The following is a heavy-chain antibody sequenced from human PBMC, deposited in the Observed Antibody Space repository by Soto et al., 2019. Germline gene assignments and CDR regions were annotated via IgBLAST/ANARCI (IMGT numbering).Heavy chain of an antibody. CDR3: ARPGGKRYSSSFGFWFDP. D-gene: IGHD6-6*01. CDR1: GGSISSYY. V-gene: IGHV4-59*12. CDR2: IYCSGST. Sequence: SETLSLTCTVSGGSISSYYWSWIRQPPGKGLEWIGYIYCSGSTNYNPSLKSRVTISVDTSKNQFSLKLSSVTAADTAVYYCARPGGKRYSSSFGFWFDPWGQGPLVTVSS. J-gene: IGHJ5*02.